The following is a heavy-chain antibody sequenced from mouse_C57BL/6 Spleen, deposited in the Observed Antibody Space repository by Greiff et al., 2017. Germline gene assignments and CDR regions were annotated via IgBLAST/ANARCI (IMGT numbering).Heavy chain of an antibody. CDR2: IDPSDSET. CDR3: ARRYYGSSHYYAMDY. V-gene: IGHV1-52*01. D-gene: IGHD1-1*01. J-gene: IGHJ4*01. Sequence: QVQLQQPGAELVRPGSSVKLSCKASGYTFTSYWMHWVKQRPIQGLEWIGNIDPSDSETHYNQKFKDKATLTVDKSSSTAYMQLSSLTSEDSAVYYCARRYYGSSHYYAMDYWGQGTSVTVSS. CDR1: GYTFTSYW.